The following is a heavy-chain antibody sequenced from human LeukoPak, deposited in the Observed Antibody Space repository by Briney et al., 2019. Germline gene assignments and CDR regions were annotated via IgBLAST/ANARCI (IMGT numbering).Heavy chain of an antibody. Sequence: AETLSLTCTVSGDSISNYYWSWIRQPPGKGLDWIGYIFYSGSTNYNPSLKSRVTMSVDTSKSRFSLKLSSVTAADTAIYYCARYNSGWSYFDYWGQGTLVTVSS. CDR2: IFYSGST. CDR1: GDSISNYY. CDR3: ARYNSGWSYFDY. V-gene: IGHV4-59*01. D-gene: IGHD6-19*01. J-gene: IGHJ4*02.